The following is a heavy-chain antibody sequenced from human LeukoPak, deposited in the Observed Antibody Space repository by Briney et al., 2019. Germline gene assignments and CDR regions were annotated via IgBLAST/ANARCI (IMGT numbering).Heavy chain of an antibody. V-gene: IGHV3-30*03. J-gene: IGHJ4*02. CDR2: ISYDGSNK. D-gene: IGHD4-17*01. Sequence: GGSLRLSCAASGFTFSSYWMSWVRQAPGKGLEWVAVISYDGSNKYYADSVKGRFTISRDNSKNTLYLQMNSLRAEDTAVYYCARDKFSGDRFDYWGQGTLVSVSS. CDR3: ARDKFSGDRFDY. CDR1: GFTFSSYW.